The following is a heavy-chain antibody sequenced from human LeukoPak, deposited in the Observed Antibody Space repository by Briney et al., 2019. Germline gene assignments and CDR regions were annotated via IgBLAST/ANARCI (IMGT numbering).Heavy chain of an antibody. CDR2: IYPADSDT. D-gene: IGHD3-10*01. CDR3: ARQSRDGSKTRGYYFDY. V-gene: IGHV5-51*01. Sequence: GESLKISCKGSGYSFTSYWVAWVRQVPGKGLESMGIIYPADSDTTYSPSFQGQVTISADKSISTVYLQWSSLKASDTAMYYCARQSRDGSKTRGYYFDYWGQGTLVTVSS. J-gene: IGHJ4*02. CDR1: GYSFTSYW.